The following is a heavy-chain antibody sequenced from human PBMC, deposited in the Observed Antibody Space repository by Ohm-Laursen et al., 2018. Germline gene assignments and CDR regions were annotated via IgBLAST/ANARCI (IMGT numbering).Heavy chain of an antibody. V-gene: IGHV3-23*01. Sequence: SLRLSCAASGFTFSNYGMSWVRQAPGKGLEWVSAISGSGGDTYYADSVKGRFTISRDNSKNTLYLQMNSPRAEDTAVYYCAKEGYSNYPPYYYYYGMDVWGQGTTVTVSS. CDR1: GFTFSNYG. CDR3: AKEGYSNYPPYYYYYGMDV. J-gene: IGHJ6*02. CDR2: ISGSGGDT. D-gene: IGHD4-11*01.